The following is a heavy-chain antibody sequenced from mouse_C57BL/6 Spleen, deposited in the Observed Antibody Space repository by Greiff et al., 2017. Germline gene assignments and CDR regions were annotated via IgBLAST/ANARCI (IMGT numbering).Heavy chain of an antibody. CDR1: GYSFTSYY. Sequence: VQLQQSGPELVKPGASVKISCKASGYSFTSYYIHWVKQRPGKGLEWIGRIYPGDGDTNYNGKFKGKATLTADKSSSTAYMQLSSLTSEDSAVYFCVYYYGSSYFDYWGQGTTLTVSS. J-gene: IGHJ2*01. CDR2: IYPGDGDT. V-gene: IGHV1-82*01. CDR3: VYYYGSSYFDY. D-gene: IGHD1-1*01.